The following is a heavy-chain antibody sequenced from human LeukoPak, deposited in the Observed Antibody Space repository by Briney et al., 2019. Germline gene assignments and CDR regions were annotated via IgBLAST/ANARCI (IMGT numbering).Heavy chain of an antibody. CDR1: GFSFNSYA. CDR2: ISYDGSNT. CDR3: ARDQLLWFGMLTYTFDK. V-gene: IGHV3-30*04. J-gene: IGHJ4*02. D-gene: IGHD3-10*01. Sequence: PGRSLRLSCAASGFSFNSYAMHWVRQAPGKGLEWLAAISYDGSNTYHADSVKGRFTISKDSSNKTLHLEMTSLRPEDTAVYYCARDQLLWFGMLTYTFDKWGQGSLVTVSS.